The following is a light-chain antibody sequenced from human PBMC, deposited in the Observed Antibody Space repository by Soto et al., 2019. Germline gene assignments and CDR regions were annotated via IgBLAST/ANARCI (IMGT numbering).Light chain of an antibody. CDR1: QSISSW. CDR3: QQYYSYSHT. J-gene: IGKJ4*01. CDR2: DAS. V-gene: IGKV1-5*01. Sequence: DIQMTQSPSTLSASVGDRVTITCRASQSISSWLAWYQQKPGKAPKLLIYDASSLESGVPSRFSGSGSGTEFTLTISSLQPDDFATYYCQQYYSYSHTFGGGTKVEIK.